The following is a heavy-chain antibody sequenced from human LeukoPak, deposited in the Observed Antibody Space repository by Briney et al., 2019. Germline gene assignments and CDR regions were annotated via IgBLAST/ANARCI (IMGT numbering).Heavy chain of an antibody. V-gene: IGHV3-74*01. D-gene: IGHD5-24*01. CDR3: AKKMDDAFDI. CDR2: IKTDGSST. J-gene: IGHJ3*02. Sequence: GVSLRLSCAASGFTFSNYWMHWVRRAPGKGLVWVSRIKTDGSSTSHAEAVKGRFTISRDNAKNSLYLQMNNLRAEDTAVYYCAKKMDDAFDIWGQGTMVTVSS. CDR1: GFTFSNYW.